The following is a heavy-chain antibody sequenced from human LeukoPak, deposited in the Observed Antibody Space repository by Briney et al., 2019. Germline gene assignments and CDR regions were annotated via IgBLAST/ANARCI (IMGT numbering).Heavy chain of an antibody. V-gene: IGHV3-23*01. CDR2: ISGSGGST. CDR1: GFTFSSYA. CDR3: AKAPKYSYASDY. J-gene: IGHJ4*02. Sequence: GGSLRLSCAASGFTFSSYAMSWVRQAPGKGLEGVSAISGSGGSTYYADSVKGRFTISRDNSKNTLYLQMNSLRAEDTAVYYCAKAPKYSYASDYWGQGTLVTVSS. D-gene: IGHD5-18*01.